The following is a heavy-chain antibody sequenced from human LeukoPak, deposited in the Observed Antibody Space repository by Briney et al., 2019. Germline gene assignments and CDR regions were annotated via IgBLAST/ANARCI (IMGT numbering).Heavy chain of an antibody. V-gene: IGHV3-48*02. J-gene: IGHJ3*01. D-gene: IGHD2/OR15-2a*01. CDR2: ISNSDDTR. CDR1: GFTFSSYA. CDR3: VRGYYSNSFDF. Sequence: GGSLRLSCAASGFTFSSYAMSWVRQAPGKGLEWVSFISNSDDTRYYADSVRGRFTISRDDAKNSLHLQMSSLRDGDTAVYYCVRGYYSNSFDFWGQGTVVTVSS.